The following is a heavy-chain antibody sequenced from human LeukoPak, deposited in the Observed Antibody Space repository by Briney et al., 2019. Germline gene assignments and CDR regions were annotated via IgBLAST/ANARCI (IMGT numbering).Heavy chain of an antibody. J-gene: IGHJ4*02. CDR3: ASQTPMDWLWVEDY. D-gene: IGHD3-10*01. CDR1: GFTFSSYG. V-gene: IGHV3-23*01. CDR2: ISGSGFNI. Sequence: GGSLRLSCAASGFTFSSYGMHWVCQAPGKGLEWVSAISGSGFNIHYADSVKGRFTISRDNSKNTLYLQMNSLRAEDTAVYYCASQTPMDWLWVEDYWGQGTLVTVSS.